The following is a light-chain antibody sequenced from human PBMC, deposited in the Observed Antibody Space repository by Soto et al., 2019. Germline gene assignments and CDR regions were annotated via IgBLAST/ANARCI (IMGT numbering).Light chain of an antibody. V-gene: IGKV3-20*01. Sequence: EIVLTQSPGTLSLSPGERATLSCRASQSVSSSYLAWYQQKPGQAPRLLIYGASSRATGIPDRFSGSGSGTDFTLTISRLEPEDFAVYYCQKYGRSRTFSQGINVEMK. CDR2: GAS. CDR3: QKYGRSRT. CDR1: QSVSSSY. J-gene: IGKJ1*01.